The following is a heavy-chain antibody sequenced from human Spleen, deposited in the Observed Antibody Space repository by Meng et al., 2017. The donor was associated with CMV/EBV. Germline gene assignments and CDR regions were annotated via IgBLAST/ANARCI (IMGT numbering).Heavy chain of an antibody. CDR1: ENTFNYYG. CDR3: ARSPYSSSWYSVVEYFHH. V-gene: IGHV1-18*01. J-gene: IGHJ1*01. Sequence: ASVKVSCKASENTFNYYGLSWVRQAPGQGPEWMGWISAYNGNTNYAQKFQDRVTMTKDISTSTAYMELRNLRSDDTAVYYCARSPYSSSWYSVVEYFHHWGQGTLVTVSS. D-gene: IGHD6-13*01. CDR2: ISAYNGNT.